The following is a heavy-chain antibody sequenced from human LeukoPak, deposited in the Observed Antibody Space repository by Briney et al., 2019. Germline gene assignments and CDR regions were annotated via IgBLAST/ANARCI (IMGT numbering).Heavy chain of an antibody. CDR3: TRSYYDSSGYYRY. V-gene: IGHV3-49*03. D-gene: IGHD3-22*01. J-gene: IGHJ4*02. CDR2: IRSKAYGGTT. CDR1: GFTFGDYA. Sequence: GRSLRLSCTATGFTFGDYAMSWFRQAPGKGLEWVGFIRSKAYGGTTEYAASVKGRFTISRDDSKSIAHLQMNSLKTEDTAVYYCTRSYYDSSGYYRYWGRGTLVTVSS.